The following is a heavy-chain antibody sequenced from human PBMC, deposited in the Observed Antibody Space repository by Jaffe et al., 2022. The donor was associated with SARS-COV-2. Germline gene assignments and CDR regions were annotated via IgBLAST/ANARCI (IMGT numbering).Heavy chain of an antibody. CDR2: IYYSGST. J-gene: IGHJ4*02. Sequence: QVQLQESGPGLVKPSETLSLTCTVSGGSISSYYWSWIRQPPGKGLEWIGYIYYSGSTNYNPSLKSRVTISVDTSKNQFSLKLSSVTAADTAVYYCARGGYCSGGSCYERWGQGTLVTVSS. V-gene: IGHV4-59*01. CDR1: GGSISSYY. D-gene: IGHD2-15*01. CDR3: ARGGYCSGGSCYER.